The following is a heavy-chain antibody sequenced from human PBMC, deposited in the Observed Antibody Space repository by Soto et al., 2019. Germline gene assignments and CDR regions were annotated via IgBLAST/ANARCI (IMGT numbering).Heavy chain of an antibody. J-gene: IGHJ3*01. CDR3: ARVLYTDYVDFDL. CDR2: IYYSGST. D-gene: IGHD3-16*01. V-gene: IGHV4-30-4*02. Sequence: SETLSFTCTVSVDSIRSGNHYWSWILHPPGKGLEWIGYIYYSGSTYYSPSLKSRVTISLDTSKNQFSLELRSVSTADTAIYFCARVLYTDYVDFDLWGKGTMVTVSS. CDR1: VDSIRSGNHY.